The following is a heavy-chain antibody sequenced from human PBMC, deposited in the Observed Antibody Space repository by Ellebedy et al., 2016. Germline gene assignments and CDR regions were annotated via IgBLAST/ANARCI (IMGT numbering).Heavy chain of an antibody. CDR1: GFTFSSYG. V-gene: IGHV3-33*01. Sequence: GESLKISXAASGFTFSSYGMHWVRQAPGKGLEWVAVIWYDGSNKYYADSVKGRFTISRDNSKNTLYLQMNSLRAEDTAVYYCAREGGNPGVDAFDIWGQGTMVTVSS. CDR2: IWYDGSNK. CDR3: AREGGNPGVDAFDI. D-gene: IGHD4-23*01. J-gene: IGHJ3*02.